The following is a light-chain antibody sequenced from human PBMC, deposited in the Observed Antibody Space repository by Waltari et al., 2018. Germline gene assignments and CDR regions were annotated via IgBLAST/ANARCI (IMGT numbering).Light chain of an antibody. CDR2: KET. CDR1: VLAKRY. CDR3: FSASDNKAM. V-gene: IGLV3-27*01. Sequence: SSDLTQPSSVSVSPGQTARITCSGDVLAKRYARWFQQRPGQAPSVLIFKETERPSGIPERFSGSSSGTTVTLIISGAQVEDEADYYCFSASDNKAMFGGGTKLTVL. J-gene: IGLJ3*02.